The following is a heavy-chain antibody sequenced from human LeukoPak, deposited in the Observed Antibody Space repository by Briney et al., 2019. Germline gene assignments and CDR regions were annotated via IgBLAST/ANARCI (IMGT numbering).Heavy chain of an antibody. V-gene: IGHV1-8*01. Sequence: GASVKVSCKASGYTFTSYDINWVRQATGQGLEWMGWMNPNSGNTGYAQKFQGRGTMTRNTSISTAYMELSSLRSEDTAVYYCAREYFSTHYYGSGSFDYYYYYMDVWGKGTTVTVSS. J-gene: IGHJ6*03. CDR2: MNPNSGNT. D-gene: IGHD3-10*01. CDR1: GYTFTSYD. CDR3: AREYFSTHYYGSGSFDYYYYYMDV.